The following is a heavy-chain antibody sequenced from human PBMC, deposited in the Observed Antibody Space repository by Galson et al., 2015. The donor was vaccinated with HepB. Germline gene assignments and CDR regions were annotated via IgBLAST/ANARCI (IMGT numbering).Heavy chain of an antibody. V-gene: IGHV3-53*01. CDR2: TYTDGST. CDR1: GFTVSTDH. J-gene: IGHJ4*02. Sequence: SLRLSCAASGFTVSTDHMSWVRQAPGKGLEWVSVTYTDGSTHYADSVKGRFSISRDNSKNMVDLQMSGVRVEDTALYFCARIWELSFDHWGQGTLVTVSS. D-gene: IGHD3-10*01. CDR3: ARIWELSFDH.